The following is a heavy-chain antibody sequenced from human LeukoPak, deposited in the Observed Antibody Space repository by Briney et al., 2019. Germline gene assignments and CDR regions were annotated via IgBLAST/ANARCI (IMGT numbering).Heavy chain of an antibody. CDR2: IYYRGTT. V-gene: IGHV4-59*01. Sequence: SETLSLTCTVSGGSTSDYYWNWIRQPPGKGLGWIGYIYYRGTTNYNPSLNSRVTISLDSSKNQFSLKLSSVTAADTAVYYCARGPPRTGRERYFDYWGQGTLVSVSS. CDR1: GGSTSDYY. D-gene: IGHD1-1*01. J-gene: IGHJ4*02. CDR3: ARGPPRTGRERYFDY.